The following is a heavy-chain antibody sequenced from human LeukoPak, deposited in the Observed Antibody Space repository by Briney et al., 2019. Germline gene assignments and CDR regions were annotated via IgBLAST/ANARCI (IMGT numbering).Heavy chain of an antibody. J-gene: IGHJ4*02. CDR2: ISSSGSTI. CDR1: GFTFSSYE. Sequence: TGGSLRLSCAASGFTFSSYEMNWVRQAPGKGLEWVSYISSSGSTIYYADSVKGRFTISRDNAKNSLYLQMNSLRAEDTAVYYCASLDRGSYYSFDYWGQGTLVTVSS. D-gene: IGHD1-26*01. CDR3: ASLDRGSYYSFDY. V-gene: IGHV3-48*03.